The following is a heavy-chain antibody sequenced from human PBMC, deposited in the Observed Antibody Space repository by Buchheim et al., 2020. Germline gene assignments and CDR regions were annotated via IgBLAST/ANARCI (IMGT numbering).Heavy chain of an antibody. V-gene: IGHV3-48*03. Sequence: EVQLVESGGNLVQAGGSLRLSCEASGFHFSNYEMNWVRQAPGKGLEWVSYISSGGTNIYYAGSVRGRFTISRDNAKNSVYLQMSSLRADDTAVYYCARVNYYDFWSGYYQGEIFDYWGQGTL. CDR1: GFHFSNYE. CDR3: ARVNYYDFWSGYYQGEIFDY. CDR2: ISSGGTNI. J-gene: IGHJ4*02. D-gene: IGHD3-3*01.